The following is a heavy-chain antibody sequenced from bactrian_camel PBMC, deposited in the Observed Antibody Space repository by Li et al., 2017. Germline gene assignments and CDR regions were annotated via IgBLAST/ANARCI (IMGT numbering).Heavy chain of an antibody. CDR1: QFTFSSSRSC. J-gene: IGHJ4*01. CDR3: AAEEWILICGGWYPSDANN. D-gene: IGHD6*01. CDR2: IDSDGK. V-gene: IGHV3S55*01. Sequence: VQLVESGGGLVQAGGSLKLSCVASQFTFSSSRSCMGWFRQAPGKDREGVAHIDSDGKWYAESLKGRSTISTDDANNTLDLQIDSLQPEDTAMYYCAAEEWILICGGWYPSDANNWGQGTQVTVS.